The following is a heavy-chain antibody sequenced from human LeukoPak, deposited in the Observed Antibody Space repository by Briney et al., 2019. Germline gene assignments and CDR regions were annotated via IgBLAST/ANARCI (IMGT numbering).Heavy chain of an antibody. V-gene: IGHV3-15*01. J-gene: IGHJ4*02. CDR1: GFTFSDAW. CDR3: TTDDF. Sequence: GGSLRLSCVVSGFTFSDAWMSWVRQAPGKGLEWVGRIRSKIDGGTIEFAAPVKGRFTISRDDSKNTVFLQMDSLKSEDTAVYYCTTDDFWGQGILVTVSS. CDR2: IRSKIDGGTI.